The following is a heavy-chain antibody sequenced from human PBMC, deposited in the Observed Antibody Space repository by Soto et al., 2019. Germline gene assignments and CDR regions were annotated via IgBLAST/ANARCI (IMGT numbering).Heavy chain of an antibody. CDR1: GFTFSTYV. D-gene: IGHD1-26*01. Sequence: EVQLVESGGGLVKPGGSLRLSCAASGFTFSTYVMNWVRQTPGKGLEWVSSINGRSNYIYYADSVKGRFTISRDNPKNSLYLQMNSLRAEDTAVYYCAREDGIVGTTSAFDYWGQGTLVTVSS. CDR2: INGRSNYI. J-gene: IGHJ4*02. CDR3: AREDGIVGTTSAFDY. V-gene: IGHV3-21*02.